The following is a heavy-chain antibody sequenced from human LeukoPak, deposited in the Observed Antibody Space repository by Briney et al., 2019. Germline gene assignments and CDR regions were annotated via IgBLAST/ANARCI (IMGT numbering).Heavy chain of an antibody. CDR2: IYYSGST. D-gene: IGHD6-13*01. V-gene: IGHV4-31*03. CDR1: GGSISSGGYY. Sequence: PSQTLSLTCTVSGGSISSGGYYWSWIRQHPGKGLEWIGYIYYSGSTYYNPSLKSRVTISVDTSKNQFPLKLSSVTAADTAVYYCARESSYSSSWIDPWGQGTLVTVSS. J-gene: IGHJ5*02. CDR3: ARESSYSSSWIDP.